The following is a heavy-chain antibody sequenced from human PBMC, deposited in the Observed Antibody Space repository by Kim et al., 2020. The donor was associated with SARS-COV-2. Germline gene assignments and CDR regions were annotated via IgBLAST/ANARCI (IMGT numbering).Heavy chain of an antibody. CDR1: GGSISSYY. D-gene: IGHD6-13*01. J-gene: IGHJ4*02. CDR2: IYYSGST. V-gene: IGHV4-59*01. Sequence: SETLSLTCTVSGGSISSYYWSWIRQPPGKGLEWIGYIYYSGSTNYNPSLKSRVTISVDTSKNQFSLKLSSVTAADTAVYYCAEAHSSSSWPAYFDYWGQGTLVTVSS. CDR3: AEAHSSSSWPAYFDY.